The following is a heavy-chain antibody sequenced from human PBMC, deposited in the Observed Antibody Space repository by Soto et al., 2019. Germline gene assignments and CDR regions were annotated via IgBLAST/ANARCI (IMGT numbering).Heavy chain of an antibody. CDR2: ISYRGST. Sequence: PSETMSLTSTVSGGSISSFDGNWIRQPPGKGLEWIGYISYRGSTNYNPSLKSRVTISVDTSKNQFSLKLSSVTATDTAVYYCARQDSSGYGFDYWGQGTLVTVSS. J-gene: IGHJ4*02. CDR3: ARQDSSGYGFDY. D-gene: IGHD3-22*01. V-gene: IGHV4-59*08. CDR1: GGSISSFD.